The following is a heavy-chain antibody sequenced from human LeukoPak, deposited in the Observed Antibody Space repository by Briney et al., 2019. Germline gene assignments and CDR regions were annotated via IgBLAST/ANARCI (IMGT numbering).Heavy chain of an antibody. V-gene: IGHV3-23*01. D-gene: IGHD3-22*01. CDR1: GVTFSNYA. CDR3: AKRAEYDTSGYYGY. CDR2: IGNGGST. J-gene: IGHJ4*02. Sequence: PGGSLRLSCSASGVTFSNYATTWVRQAPGKGLEWVSLIGNGGSTYYADSVKGRFTISRDNSKNTVYLQMNSLRVEDTAVYYCAKRAEYDTSGYYGYWGQGTLVTVSS.